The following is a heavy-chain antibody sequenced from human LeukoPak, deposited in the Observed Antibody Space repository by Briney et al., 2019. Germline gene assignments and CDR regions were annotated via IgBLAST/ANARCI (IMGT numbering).Heavy chain of an antibody. D-gene: IGHD2-2*01. V-gene: IGHV3-49*04. CDR1: GFTFGDYA. J-gene: IGHJ4*02. CDR3: TGCSSTSCYPIDY. CDR2: IRSKAYGGTT. Sequence: GGSLRLSCTASGFTFGDYAMSWVRQAPGKGLGWVGFIRSKAYGGTTEYAASVKGRFTISRDDSKSIAYLQMNSLKTEDTAVYYCTGCSSTSCYPIDYWGQGTLVTVSS.